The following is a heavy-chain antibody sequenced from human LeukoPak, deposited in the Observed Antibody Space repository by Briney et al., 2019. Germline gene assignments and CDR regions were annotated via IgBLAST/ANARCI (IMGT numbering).Heavy chain of an antibody. D-gene: IGHD6-13*01. CDR2: VWYDGSTK. CDR3: ARGEAAAGNSY. CDR1: GFTFSSYG. Sequence: PGGSLRLSRAAYGFTFSSYGMHWVRQASGKGLEWVAVVWYDGSTKYYAHFVKGRLTISRDNSKNTLYLQMNRLRAEDTALYYCARGEAAAGNSYWGQGTLVTVSS. J-gene: IGHJ4*02. V-gene: IGHV3-30*19.